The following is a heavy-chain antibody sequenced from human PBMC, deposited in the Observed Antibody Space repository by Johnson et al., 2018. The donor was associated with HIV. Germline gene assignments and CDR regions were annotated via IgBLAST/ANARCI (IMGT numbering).Heavy chain of an antibody. J-gene: IGHJ3*02. CDR1: GFTFSIYD. D-gene: IGHD3-22*01. CDR3: VRVGHGSDYYRDAFDI. Sequence: EVQVVESGGGLVQPGGSLRLSCAASGFTFSIYDMHWVRQVTGKGLEWVSAIGTAGDTYYPGSVKGRFTISRENAQNSLYLQMNSLTAGDTAMYYCVRVGHGSDYYRDAFDIWGQGTMVTVSS. V-gene: IGHV3-13*01. CDR2: IGTAGDT.